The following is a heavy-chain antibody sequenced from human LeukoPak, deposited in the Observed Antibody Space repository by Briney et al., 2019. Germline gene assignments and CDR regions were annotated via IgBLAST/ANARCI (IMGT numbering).Heavy chain of an antibody. J-gene: IGHJ4*02. CDR2: ITSSSTTK. Sequence: GGSLRLSCTASGFTFSSHIMNWVRQAPGKGLEWVSFITSSSTTKHYADSVKGRFTISRDNAKKSVYLQMNSLRAEDTAVYYCARDPASPVPFDSWGQGTLVTVSS. CDR3: ARDPASPVPFDS. CDR1: GFTFSSHI. V-gene: IGHV3-48*01.